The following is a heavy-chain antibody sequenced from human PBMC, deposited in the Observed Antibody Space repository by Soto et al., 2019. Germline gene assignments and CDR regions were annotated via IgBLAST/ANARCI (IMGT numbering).Heavy chain of an antibody. CDR1: GGSISSGGYS. J-gene: IGHJ4*02. CDR2: IYHSGST. D-gene: IGHD4-4*01. CDR3: ARGNYGPYSFDY. Sequence: SETLSLTCAVSGGSISSGGYSWSWIRQPPGKGLEWIGYIYHSGSTYYNPSLKSRVTISVDRSKNQFSLKLSSVTAADTAVYYCARGNYGPYSFDYWGQGTLVTVSS. V-gene: IGHV4-30-2*01.